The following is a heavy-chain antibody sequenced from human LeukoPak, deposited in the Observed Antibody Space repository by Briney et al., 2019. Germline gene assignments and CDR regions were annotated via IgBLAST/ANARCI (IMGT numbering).Heavy chain of an antibody. Sequence: GSLRLSCAASGFTFSSYWMSWVRQAPGKGLEWVANIKQDGSEKYYVDSVKGRFTISRDNAKNSLYLQMNSLRAEDTTVYYCARDVGPYYFDYWGQGTLVTVSS. CDR2: IKQDGSEK. CDR3: ARDVGPYYFDY. CDR1: GFTFSSYW. V-gene: IGHV3-7*01. J-gene: IGHJ4*02.